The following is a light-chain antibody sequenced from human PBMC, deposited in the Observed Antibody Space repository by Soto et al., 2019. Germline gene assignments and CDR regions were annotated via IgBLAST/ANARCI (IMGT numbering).Light chain of an antibody. CDR1: SSDVGGYNY. CDR2: EVN. J-gene: IGLJ2*01. Sequence: QSVLTQPPSASGSPGQSVTISCTGTSSDVGGYNYVSWYQQHPGKAPKLIIYEVNKRPSGVPDRLSGSKSGNTASLTVSGLQAEDEAEYYCSSYAGSNDLLFGGGTKLTVL. CDR3: SSYAGSNDLL. V-gene: IGLV2-8*01.